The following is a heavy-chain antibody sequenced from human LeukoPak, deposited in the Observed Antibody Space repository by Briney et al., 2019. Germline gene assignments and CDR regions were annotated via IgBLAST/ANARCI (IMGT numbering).Heavy chain of an antibody. CDR2: INPNSGGT. D-gene: IGHD3-22*01. J-gene: IGHJ4*02. CDR1: GATFSSYA. CDR3: ARGADYYDSSGFNY. Sequence: GSSVKVSCKASGATFSSYAINWVRQAPGQGLEWMGWINPNSGGTNYAQKFQGWVTMTRDTSISTAYMELSRLRSDDTAVYYCARGADYYDSSGFNYWGQGTLVTVSS. V-gene: IGHV1-2*04.